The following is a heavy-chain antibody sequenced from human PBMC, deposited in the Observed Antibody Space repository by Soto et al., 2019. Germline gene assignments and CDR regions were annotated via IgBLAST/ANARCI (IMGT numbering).Heavy chain of an antibody. CDR3: ARVQIYYGSGSYRYYYYYMDV. J-gene: IGHJ6*03. V-gene: IGHV4-34*01. CDR2: INHSGST. Sequence: SETLSLTCAVYGGSFSGYYWSWIRQPPGKGLECIGEINHSGSTNYNPSLKSRVTISVDTSKNQFSLRLSSVTAADTAVYYCARVQIYYGSGSYRYYYYYMDVWGKGTTVTGSS. D-gene: IGHD3-10*01. CDR1: GGSFSGYY.